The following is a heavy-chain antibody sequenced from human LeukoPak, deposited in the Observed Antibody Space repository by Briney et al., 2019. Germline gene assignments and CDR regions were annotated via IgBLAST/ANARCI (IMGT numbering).Heavy chain of an antibody. Sequence: GGSLRLSCAASGFTFDDYAMHWVRQAPGKGLEWVSGISWNSGSIGYADSVKGRFTISRDNAKNSLYLQMNSLRAEDTALYYCAKWGVQLERSDGMDVWGQGTTVTVSS. V-gene: IGHV3-9*01. CDR3: AKWGVQLERSDGMDV. CDR2: ISWNSGSI. CDR1: GFTFDDYA. J-gene: IGHJ6*02. D-gene: IGHD1-1*01.